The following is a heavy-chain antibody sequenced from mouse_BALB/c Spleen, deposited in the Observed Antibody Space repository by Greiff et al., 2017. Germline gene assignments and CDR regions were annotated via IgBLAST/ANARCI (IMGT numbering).Heavy chain of an antibody. Sequence: QVQLQQSGPGLVAPSQSLSITCTVSGFSLTGDGVNWVRQPPGKGLEWLGMIWGDGSTDYNSALKSRLSISKDNSKSQVFLKMNSLQTDDTARYYCARYDYDVAYWGQGTLVTVSA. J-gene: IGHJ3*01. V-gene: IGHV2-6-7*01. CDR1: GFSLTGDG. CDR3: ARYDYDVAY. D-gene: IGHD2-4*01. CDR2: IWGDGST.